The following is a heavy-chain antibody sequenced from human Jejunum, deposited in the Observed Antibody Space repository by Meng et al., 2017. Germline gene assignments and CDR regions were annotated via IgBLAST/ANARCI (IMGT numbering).Heavy chain of an antibody. CDR3: ARNGAYSADH. CDR1: GASISSGYW. D-gene: IGHD2-15*01. V-gene: IGHV4-4*02. J-gene: IGHJ4*02. Sequence: QVEAREAGPGLVEPSGTLPLTCSVSGASISSGYWWSWVRQPPGKGLEWIGEIHHGGDTNYNPSLKSRVTISVDKSNNQYSLRLTSVTAADTAMYYCARNGAYSADHWGQGTLVTVSS. CDR2: IHHGGDT.